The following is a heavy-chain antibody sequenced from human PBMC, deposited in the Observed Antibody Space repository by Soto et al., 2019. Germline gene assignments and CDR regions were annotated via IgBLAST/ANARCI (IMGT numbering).Heavy chain of an antibody. V-gene: IGHV1-8*01. CDR3: ARGVDYGDYYDY. J-gene: IGHJ4*02. CDR2: MNPNSGNT. CDR1: GYTFTSYD. D-gene: IGHD4-17*01. Sequence: ASVKVSCKASGYTFTSYDINWVRQATGQGLEWMGWMNPNSGNTGYAQKFQGRVTMTRNTSISTAYMELSSLRSEDTAVYYCARGVDYGDYYDYWGQGTLVTVSS.